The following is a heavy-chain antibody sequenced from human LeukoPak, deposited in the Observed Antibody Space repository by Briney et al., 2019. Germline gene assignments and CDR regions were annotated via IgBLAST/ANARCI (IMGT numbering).Heavy chain of an antibody. CDR1: GYTFTSYG. CDR2: ISAYNGNT. J-gene: IGHJ6*02. Sequence: ASVTVSCKASGYTFTSYGISWVRQAPGQGLEWMGWISAYNGNTNYAQKLQGRVTMTTDTSTSTAYMELRSLRSDDTAVYYCARMGYYYYYGMDVWGQGTTVTVSS. V-gene: IGHV1-18*01. CDR3: ARMGYYYYYGMDV.